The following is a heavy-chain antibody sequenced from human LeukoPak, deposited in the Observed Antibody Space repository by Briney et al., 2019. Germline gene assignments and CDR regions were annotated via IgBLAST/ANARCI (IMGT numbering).Heavy chain of an antibody. V-gene: IGHV3-23*01. CDR3: AKGVRVTIFGVVKTPFDY. Sequence: GGSLRLXCAASGFTFSTYWMSWVRQAPGKGLEWVSAISGSGGSTYYADSVKGRFTISRDNSKNTLYLQMNSLRAEDTAVYYCAKGVRVTIFGVVKTPFDYWGQGTLVTVSS. CDR1: GFTFSTYW. CDR2: ISGSGGST. D-gene: IGHD3-3*01. J-gene: IGHJ4*02.